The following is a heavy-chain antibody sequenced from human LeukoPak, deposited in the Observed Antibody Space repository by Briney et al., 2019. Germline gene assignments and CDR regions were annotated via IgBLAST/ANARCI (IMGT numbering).Heavy chain of an antibody. Sequence: SSETLSLTCTVSGGSISSYYWSWIRQPPGKGLEWIGYIYYSGSTEYNPSLKSRVTISVDTSKNQFSLKMSSVTAADTAVYYCARARDGHINNWFDPWGQGTLVTVSS. CDR1: GGSISSYY. V-gene: IGHV4-59*01. CDR3: ARARDGHINNWFDP. CDR2: IYYSGST. J-gene: IGHJ5*02. D-gene: IGHD5-24*01.